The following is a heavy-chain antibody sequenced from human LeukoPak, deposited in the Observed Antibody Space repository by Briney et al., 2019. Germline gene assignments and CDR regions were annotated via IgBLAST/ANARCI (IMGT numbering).Heavy chain of an antibody. V-gene: IGHV1-2*06. J-gene: IGHJ5*02. D-gene: IGHD3-3*01. CDR3: ARGRRITIFGVVSNWFDP. CDR1: GYTFTGYY. Sequence: ASVKVSCKASGYTFTGYYMHWVRQAPGQGLEWMGRINPNSGGTNYAQKFQGRVTMTRDTSKNQFSLKLSSVTAADTAVYYCARGRRITIFGVVSNWFDPWGQGTLVTVSS. CDR2: INPNSGGT.